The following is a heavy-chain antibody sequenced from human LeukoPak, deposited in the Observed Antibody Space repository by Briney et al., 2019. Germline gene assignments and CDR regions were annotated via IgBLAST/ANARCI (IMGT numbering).Heavy chain of an antibody. CDR2: ISSSGSTI. Sequence: GSLRLSCAASGFTFSSYAMNWVRQAPGKGLEWVSYISSSGSTIYYAASVKGRFTISRDNAKNSLYLQMNSLRAEDTAVYYCAREGGIAAADYYYYYGMDVWGKGTTVTVSS. CDR3: AREGGIAAADYYYYYGMDV. CDR1: GFTFSSYA. D-gene: IGHD6-13*01. V-gene: IGHV3-48*03. J-gene: IGHJ6*04.